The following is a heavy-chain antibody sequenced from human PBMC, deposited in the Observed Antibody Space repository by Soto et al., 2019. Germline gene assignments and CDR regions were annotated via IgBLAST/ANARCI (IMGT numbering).Heavy chain of an antibody. D-gene: IGHD5-12*01. J-gene: IGHJ3*02. CDR3: AKDRGYGQYDAFDI. Sequence: HPGGSLRLSCAASGFTFDDYAMHWVRQAPGKGLEWVSGISWNSGSIGYADSVKGRFTISRDNAKNSLYLQMNSLRAEDTALYYCAKDRGYGQYDAFDIWGQGTMVTVSS. CDR1: GFTFDDYA. V-gene: IGHV3-9*01. CDR2: ISWNSGSI.